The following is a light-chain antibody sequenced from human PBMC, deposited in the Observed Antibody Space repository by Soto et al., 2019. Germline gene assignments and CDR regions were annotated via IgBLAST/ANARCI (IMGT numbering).Light chain of an antibody. Sequence: QSALTQPASVSGSPGQSITISCTGTSSDVGGYTYVSWYQQHPDKAPKLIIYEVTNRPSGVSNRLSGSKSGNTASLTISGLQAEDEADYYCSSYRSSSTYVFGTGTKV. CDR1: SSDVGGYTY. CDR3: SSYRSSSTYV. V-gene: IGLV2-14*01. CDR2: EVT. J-gene: IGLJ1*01.